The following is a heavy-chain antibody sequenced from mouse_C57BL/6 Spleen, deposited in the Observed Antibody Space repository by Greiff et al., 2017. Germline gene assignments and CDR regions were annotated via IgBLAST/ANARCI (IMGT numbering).Heavy chain of an antibody. Sequence: VKLQESGPELVKPGASVKISCKASGYAFSSSWMNWVKQRPGKGLEWIGRIYPGDGDTNYNGKFKGKATLTADKSSSTAYMQLSSLTSEDSAVYFCAREESKDYWGQGTTLTVSS. CDR3: AREESKDY. J-gene: IGHJ2*01. V-gene: IGHV1-82*01. CDR1: GYAFSSSW. D-gene: IGHD2-5*01. CDR2: IYPGDGDT.